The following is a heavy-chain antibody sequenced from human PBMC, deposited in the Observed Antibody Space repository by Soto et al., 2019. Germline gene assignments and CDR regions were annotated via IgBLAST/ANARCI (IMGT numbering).Heavy chain of an antibody. CDR3: AKDSGSYQGWFDP. CDR1: GYTFTSYY. J-gene: IGHJ5*02. D-gene: IGHD1-26*01. V-gene: IGHV1-46*01. Sequence: QVQLVQSGAEVKKPGASVKVSCKASGYTFTSYYMHWVRQAPGQGLEWMGIINPSGGSTSYAQKFQGRVTMTRDTSTSTVYMELSSLRSEDTAVYYCAKDSGSYQGWFDPWGQGTLVTASS. CDR2: INPSGGST.